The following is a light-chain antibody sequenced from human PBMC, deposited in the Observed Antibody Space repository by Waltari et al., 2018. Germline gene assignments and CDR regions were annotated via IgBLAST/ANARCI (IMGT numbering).Light chain of an antibody. CDR1: RLRSYY. CDR3: HSRDASGVGGS. V-gene: IGLV3-19*01. CDR2: DKN. J-gene: IGLJ2*01. Sequence: SSELTQDPAVSVAMGQPVRITCQGERLRSYYASWYQQRPGQAPILVMYDKNNRPSGVPDRFSGSSSDNTASLTITGAQAEDEASYYCHSRDASGVGGSFGGGTKLTVL.